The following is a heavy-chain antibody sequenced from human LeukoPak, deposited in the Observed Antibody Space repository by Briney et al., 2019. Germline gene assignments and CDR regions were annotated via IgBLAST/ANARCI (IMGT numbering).Heavy chain of an antibody. CDR2: ISYDGSNK. J-gene: IGHJ4*02. CDR1: GFTFSSYA. V-gene: IGHV3-30*04. Sequence: GGSLRLSCAASGFTFSSYAMHWVRQAPGKGLEWVAVISYDGSNKYYADSVKGRFTISRDNSKNTLYLQMNSLRAEDTAVYYCAREGGGVGHTIDYWGQGTLVTVSS. CDR3: AREGGGVGHTIDY. D-gene: IGHD2-8*02.